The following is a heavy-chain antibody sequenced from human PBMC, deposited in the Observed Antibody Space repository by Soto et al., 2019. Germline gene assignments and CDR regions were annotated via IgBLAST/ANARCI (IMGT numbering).Heavy chain of an antibody. CDR3: ARDGYNSGLLDY. CDR1: GFTFSSYA. J-gene: IGHJ4*02. Sequence: VGSLRLSCAASGFTFSSYAMHWVRQAPGKGLEWVAVISYDGSNKYYADSVKGRFTISRDNSKNTLYLQMNSLRAEDTAVYYCARDGYNSGLLDYWGQGTLVTVSS. D-gene: IGHD1-1*01. V-gene: IGHV3-30-3*01. CDR2: ISYDGSNK.